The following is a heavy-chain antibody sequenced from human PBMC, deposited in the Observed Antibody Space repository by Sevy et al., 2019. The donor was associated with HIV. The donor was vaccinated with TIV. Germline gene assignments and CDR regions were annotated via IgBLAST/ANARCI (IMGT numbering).Heavy chain of an antibody. CDR3: ARLLSDVVVIPNSTPGSYFDS. CDR2: VSHSETS. V-gene: IGHV4-59*08. CDR1: GDSINTYY. D-gene: IGHD3-10*01. J-gene: IGHJ4*02. Sequence: SETLSLTCTVSGDSINTYYWSWIRQTPGKGLEWSAYVSHSETSNYNPSLKSRVTISLDTPRRQVSLKVSSVTVADTAVYYCARLLSDVVVIPNSTPGSYFDSWGQGTLVTVSS.